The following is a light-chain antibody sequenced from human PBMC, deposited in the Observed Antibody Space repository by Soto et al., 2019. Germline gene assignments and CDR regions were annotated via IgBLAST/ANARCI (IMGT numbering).Light chain of an antibody. CDR2: DAS. J-gene: IGKJ1*01. CDR1: QSVSSY. V-gene: IGKV3-11*01. Sequence: EIVLTQSPATLSLSPGERATLSCRASQSVSSYLAWYQQKPGQAPRLLIYDASNRATGIPARFSGSGSGTDFTLTISSLQSEDFAVYYCQQYYNWRTFGQGTNVEI. CDR3: QQYYNWRT.